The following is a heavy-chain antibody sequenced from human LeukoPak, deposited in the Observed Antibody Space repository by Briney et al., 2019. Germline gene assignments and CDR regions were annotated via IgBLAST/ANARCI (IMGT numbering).Heavy chain of an antibody. Sequence: GGSLRLSCAVSGFSVSTPYMTWVRQAPGKGLEWVSLIRGDTFKPYSDSVKGRFSISRDDYRNTLYLHMSRLRAEDTAVYYCVRDKGVGPAERFDYWGQGTMVTVSS. D-gene: IGHD3-3*01. CDR3: VRDKGVGPAERFDY. V-gene: IGHV3-53*01. J-gene: IGHJ4*02. CDR1: GFSVSTPY. CDR2: IRGDTFK.